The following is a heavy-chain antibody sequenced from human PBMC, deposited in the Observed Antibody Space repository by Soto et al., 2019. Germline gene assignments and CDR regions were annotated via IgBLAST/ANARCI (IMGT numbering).Heavy chain of an antibody. J-gene: IGHJ3*02. D-gene: IGHD3-22*01. V-gene: IGHV4-30-4*01. CDR3: ARVDPGYYDSSGYHWAFDI. Sequence: SETLSLTCTVSGGSISSGDYYWSWIHQPPGKGLEWIGYIYYSGSTYYNPSLKSRVTISVDTSKNQFSLKLSSVTAADTAVYYCARVDPGYYDSSGYHWAFDIWGQGTMVTVS. CDR2: IYYSGST. CDR1: GGSISSGDYY.